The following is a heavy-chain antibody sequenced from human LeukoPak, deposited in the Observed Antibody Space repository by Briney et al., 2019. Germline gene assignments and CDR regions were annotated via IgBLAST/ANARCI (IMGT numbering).Heavy chain of an antibody. D-gene: IGHD3-22*01. CDR2: IYYSGST. Sequence: SETLSLTCAVSGGSISSSNWWSWVRQPPGKGLEWIGYIYYSGSTNYNPSLKSRVTISVDTSKNQFSLRLSSVTAADTAVYYCARVTGYIVEDYFDYWGQGTLVTVSS. CDR1: GGSISSSNW. CDR3: ARVTGYIVEDYFDY. V-gene: IGHV4-4*02. J-gene: IGHJ4*02.